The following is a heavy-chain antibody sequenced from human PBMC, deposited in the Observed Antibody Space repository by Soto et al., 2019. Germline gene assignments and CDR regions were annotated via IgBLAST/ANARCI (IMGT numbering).Heavy chain of an antibody. D-gene: IGHD1-26*01. Sequence: SETLSLTCTVSGGSVSSGSYYWSWIRQPPGKGLEWIGYVFYTGITHYNPSLKSRVTISVDTAKNHFSLNLSSVTAADTAMYYCARSRGSSKPYYFDYWGQGTLVTVSS. J-gene: IGHJ4*02. CDR2: VFYTGIT. CDR1: GGSVSSGSYY. CDR3: ARSRGSSKPYYFDY. V-gene: IGHV4-61*03.